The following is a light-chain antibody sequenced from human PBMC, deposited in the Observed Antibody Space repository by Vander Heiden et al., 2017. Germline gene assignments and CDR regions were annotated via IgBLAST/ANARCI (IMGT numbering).Light chain of an antibody. J-gene: IGKJ5*01. V-gene: IGKV3-20*01. CDR2: GAS. CDR1: QSVSSSY. CDR3: QQDGSSPPIT. Sequence: EIVLTQSPGTLSLSPGERATLSCRASQSVSSSYLAWYQQKPGQAPRLLIYGASSRATGIPDRFSGSGYGTDFTLTISRREPEDFAVYYCQQDGSSPPITFGQRTRLDIK.